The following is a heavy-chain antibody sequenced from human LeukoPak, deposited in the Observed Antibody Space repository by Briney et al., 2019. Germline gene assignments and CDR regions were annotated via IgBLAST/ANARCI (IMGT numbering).Heavy chain of an antibody. CDR3: ARDAVDTANAV. CDR1: GFTFSNFW. Sequence: QPGGSLRLSCAASGFTFSNFWMSWVRQAPGKGLEWVANIKQDGSEKHYVDSVKGRFTISRDNAKNSLYLQMNSLRAEDTAVYYCARDAVDTANAVWGQGTTVTVSS. J-gene: IGHJ6*02. V-gene: IGHV3-7*01. CDR2: IKQDGSEK. D-gene: IGHD5-18*01.